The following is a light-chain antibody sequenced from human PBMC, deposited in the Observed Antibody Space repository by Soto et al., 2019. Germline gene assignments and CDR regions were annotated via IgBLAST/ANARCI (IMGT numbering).Light chain of an antibody. Sequence: EIVLTQSPATLSVSPGERATLSCRASQSVSSNLAWYQQKPGQAPRLLIYGASNRATGIPSRFSGSGSGTDFTLTISRLEPEDFAVYYCQQYGSSLITFGQGTRLESK. J-gene: IGKJ5*01. CDR3: QQYGSSLIT. CDR1: QSVSSN. V-gene: IGKV3-20*01. CDR2: GAS.